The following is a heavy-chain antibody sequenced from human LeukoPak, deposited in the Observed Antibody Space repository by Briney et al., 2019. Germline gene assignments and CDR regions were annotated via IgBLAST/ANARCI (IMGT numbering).Heavy chain of an antibody. Sequence: GSSAKVSCKASGGTFSSYAISWVRQAPGQGLERMGGIIPIFGTANYAQKFQGRVTITTDESTSTAYMELSSLRSEDTAVYYCASGGRYCSSTSCYGTYYYYYYMDVWGKGTTVTVSS. CDR3: ASGGRYCSSTSCYGTYYYYYYMDV. CDR1: GGTFSSYA. CDR2: IIPIFGTA. J-gene: IGHJ6*03. D-gene: IGHD2-2*01. V-gene: IGHV1-69*05.